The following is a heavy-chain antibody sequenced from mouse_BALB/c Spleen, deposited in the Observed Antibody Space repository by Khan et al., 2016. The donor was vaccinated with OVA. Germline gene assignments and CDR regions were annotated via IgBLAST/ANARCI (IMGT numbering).Heavy chain of an antibody. CDR1: GYTFTSYW. D-gene: IGHD2-2*01. CDR2: IYPGNSDT. V-gene: IGHV1-5*01. CDR3: TRWGYWFAY. Sequence: VQLKQSGTVLARPGASVKMSCKASGYTFTSYWMHWVKQRPGQGLEWIGAIYPGNSDTNYNQKFKGKAKLTEVTSTRSAYMELSSLTNEDSAIYYCTRWGYWFAYWGQGTLVTVSA. J-gene: IGHJ3*01.